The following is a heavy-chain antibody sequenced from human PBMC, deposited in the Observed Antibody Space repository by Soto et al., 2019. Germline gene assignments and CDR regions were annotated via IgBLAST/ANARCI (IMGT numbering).Heavy chain of an antibody. Sequence: QVQLQESGPGLVKPSGTLSLTCAVSGDSFSSSNWWTWVRQPPGKGLEWIGDILHTGNTDYSPSLRSRVTISSDTSKKQFALNLTSVTATDTAVYFCARSPRRVGGKWYLDYWGQGVLVTVSS. D-gene: IGHD2-15*01. V-gene: IGHV4-4*02. CDR1: GDSFSSSNW. J-gene: IGHJ4*02. CDR2: ILHTGNT. CDR3: ARSPRRVGGKWYLDY.